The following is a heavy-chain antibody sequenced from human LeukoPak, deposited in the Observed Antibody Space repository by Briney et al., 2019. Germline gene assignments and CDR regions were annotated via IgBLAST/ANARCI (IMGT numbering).Heavy chain of an antibody. V-gene: IGHV4-59*01. CDR3: ARYASFDCSSTSCRFPGWFDP. CDR2: IYYSGST. CDR1: GGSISSYY. D-gene: IGHD2-2*01. J-gene: IGHJ5*02. Sequence: PSETLSLTCTVSGGSISSYYWSWIRQPPGKGLEWIGYIYYSGSTNYNPSLKSRVTISVDTSKNQFSLKLSSVTAADTAVYYCARYASFDCSSTSCRFPGWFDPWGQGTLVTVSS.